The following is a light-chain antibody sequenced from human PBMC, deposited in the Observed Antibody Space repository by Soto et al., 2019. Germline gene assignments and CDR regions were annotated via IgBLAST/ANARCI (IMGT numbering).Light chain of an antibody. CDR3: QHYNSYSEA. CDR2: KAS. V-gene: IGKV1-5*03. Sequence: DIPMTQSPSTLSGSVGDRVTITCRASQTISSWLAWYQQKPGKAPKLLIYKASTLKSGVPSRFSGSGSGTEFTLTISSLQHDDVATYYCQHYNSYSEAFGQGTKVELK. CDR1: QTISSW. J-gene: IGKJ1*01.